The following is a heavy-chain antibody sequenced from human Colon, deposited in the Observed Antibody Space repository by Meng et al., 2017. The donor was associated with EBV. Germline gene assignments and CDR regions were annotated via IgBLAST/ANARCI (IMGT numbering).Heavy chain of an antibody. Sequence: QVGLGHSGYDLKKPWASVKVSCTASGYTFTRYPMNRVRQAPGQGLEWMGWISTNTGNTTYAQGFTGRFVFSVDTSVSTAYLQISSLKAEDTAVYYCGTLKYTSGFYGPAYWGQGALVTVSS. CDR3: GTLKYTSGFYGPAY. J-gene: IGHJ4*02. D-gene: IGHD6-19*01. CDR2: ISTNTGNT. CDR1: GYTFTRYP. V-gene: IGHV7-4-1*02.